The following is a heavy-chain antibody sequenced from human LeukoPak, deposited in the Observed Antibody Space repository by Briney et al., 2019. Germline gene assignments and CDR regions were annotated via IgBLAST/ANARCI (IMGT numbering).Heavy chain of an antibody. Sequence: SSETLSLTCAVYGGSFSGYYWSWIRQPPGKGLEWIGEINHSGSTNYNPSLKSRVTISVDTSKNQFSLKLSSVTAADTAVYYCARGGATLTEYHDAFDIWGQGTMVTVSS. CDR1: GGSFSGYY. J-gene: IGHJ3*02. D-gene: IGHD2-2*01. CDR2: INHSGST. V-gene: IGHV4-34*01. CDR3: ARGGATLTEYHDAFDI.